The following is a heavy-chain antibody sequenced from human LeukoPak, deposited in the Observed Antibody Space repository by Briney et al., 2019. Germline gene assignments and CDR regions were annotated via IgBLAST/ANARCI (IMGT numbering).Heavy chain of an antibody. CDR3: ARVTNWGWVDY. Sequence: SETLSLTCTVSGGSISSGSYYWSWIRQPAGKGLEWIGRIYTSGTTNYNPSLKSRVTISVDTSKNQFSLKLSSVTAADTAVYYCARVTNWGWVDYWGQGTLVTVSS. D-gene: IGHD7-27*01. V-gene: IGHV4-61*02. CDR2: IYTSGTT. CDR1: GGSISSGSYY. J-gene: IGHJ4*02.